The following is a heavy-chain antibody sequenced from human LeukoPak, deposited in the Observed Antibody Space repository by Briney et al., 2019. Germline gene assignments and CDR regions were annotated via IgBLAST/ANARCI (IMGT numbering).Heavy chain of an antibody. V-gene: IGHV4-4*07. D-gene: IGHD3-3*01. CDR2: VHTSGST. CDR1: GGSMNYYS. Sequence: SETLSLTCIVSGGSMNYYSWTWTRQPAGKGLEWIGRVHTSGSTNYNPSLKSRVTMSVDKSKNHFSLNLNSVTAADTAVYYCARERGVVINLNDAFDIWGQGTMVTVSA. CDR3: ARERGVVINLNDAFDI. J-gene: IGHJ3*02.